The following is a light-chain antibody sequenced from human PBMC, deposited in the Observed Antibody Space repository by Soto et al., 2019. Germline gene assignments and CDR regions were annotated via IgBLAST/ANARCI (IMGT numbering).Light chain of an antibody. CDR3: QQSYSTPLT. CDR1: QTITNY. V-gene: IGKV1-39*01. Sequence: DIQMTQSPYSLSASVGDRVTIACRASQTITNYLNWYQQKSGRAPRLLIFGASYLQTGFPPRFSGRGFGTNFTLTISSLQPEDFASYYCQQSYSTPLTFGPGTKVDI. CDR2: GAS. J-gene: IGKJ3*01.